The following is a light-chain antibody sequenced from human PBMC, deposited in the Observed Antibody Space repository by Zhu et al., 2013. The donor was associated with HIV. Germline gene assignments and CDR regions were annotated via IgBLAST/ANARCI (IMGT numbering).Light chain of an antibody. Sequence: DIVMTQSPDSLAVSLGERAAINCKSSQSVLYRSNNENFLAWYQQKPGQPPKLLIYWASTRESGVPDRFSGSGSGTDFTLTISSLQAEDVAIYYCQQYYTTPPTFGQGTKVEIK. V-gene: IGKV4-1*01. CDR1: QSVLYRSNNENF. CDR3: QQYYTTPPT. CDR2: WAS. J-gene: IGKJ1*01.